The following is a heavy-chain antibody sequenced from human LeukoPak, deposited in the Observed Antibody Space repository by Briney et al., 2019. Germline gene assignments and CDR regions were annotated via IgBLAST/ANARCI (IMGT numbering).Heavy chain of an antibody. CDR3: ARIGYRSSSFDY. D-gene: IGHD6-13*01. V-gene: IGHV3-7*01. J-gene: IGHJ4*02. CDR2: IKQDGSEK. CDR1: RFTFSNYW. Sequence: GGSLRLSCAASRFTFSNYWMSWVRQAPGKGLEWVANIKQDGSEKDYVDFMKGRFTISRDNAKNSVYLQVNSLRAEDTAVYHCARIGYRSSSFDYWGQGTLVTVSS.